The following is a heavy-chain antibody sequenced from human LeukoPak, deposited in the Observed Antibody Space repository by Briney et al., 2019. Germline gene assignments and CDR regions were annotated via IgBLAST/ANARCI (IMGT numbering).Heavy chain of an antibody. V-gene: IGHV5-51*01. CDR2: IYPDDSDT. CDR3: ARRDEYYDILTYNPLWYFDY. CDR1: GYSFTSYW. Sequence: GESLKISCKGSGYSFTSYWIGWVRQMPGKGLEWMGIIYPDDSDTRYSPSFQGQVTISADKSISTAYLQWSSLKASDTAMYYCARRDEYYDILTYNPLWYFDYWGQGTLVTVSS. J-gene: IGHJ4*02. D-gene: IGHD3-9*01.